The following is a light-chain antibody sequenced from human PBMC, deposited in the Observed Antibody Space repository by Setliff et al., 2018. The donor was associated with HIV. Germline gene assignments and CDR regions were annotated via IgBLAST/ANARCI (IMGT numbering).Light chain of an antibody. CDR1: NSDVGGYDY. J-gene: IGLJ2*01. V-gene: IGLV2-11*01. Sequence: QSALTQPRAVSLSPGQSVTISCTGTNSDVGGYDYVSWYQQNPGKAPRLIIYDVSKRPSGVPDRFSGSTSANTASLTISGLQPEDEAAYYCSSYTGTYSFLFGGGTKVTVL. CDR3: SSYTGTYSFL. CDR2: DVS.